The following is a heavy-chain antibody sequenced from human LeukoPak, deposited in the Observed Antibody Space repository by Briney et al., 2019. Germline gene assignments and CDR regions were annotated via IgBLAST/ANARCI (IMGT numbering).Heavy chain of an antibody. J-gene: IGHJ6*02. CDR2: IYSGGST. D-gene: IGHD3-16*02. V-gene: IGHV3-53*01. CDR1: EFTYG. Sequence: GGSLRLSCAASEFTYGMSWVRQAPGKGLEWVSVIYSGGSTYYADSVKGRFTISRDNSKNTLYLQMNSLRAEDTAVYYCARDYRPHEDYYYYYGMDVWGQGTTVTVSS. CDR3: ARDYRPHEDYYYYYGMDV.